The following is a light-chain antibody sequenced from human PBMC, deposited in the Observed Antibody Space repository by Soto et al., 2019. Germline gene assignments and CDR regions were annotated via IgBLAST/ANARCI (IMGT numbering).Light chain of an antibody. CDR3: QEYSQWPLFT. V-gene: IGKV3-15*01. CDR1: QSVGRN. CDR2: AAS. Sequence: EIVVTQSPGILSVSPGDRATLSCRASQSVGRNLAWYQQKPGQAPTLLIYAASTRATGLPARFSGSGSGTVFTLTISSLQSEDFAVYYCQEYSQWPLFTFGPGTRVDIK. J-gene: IGKJ3*01.